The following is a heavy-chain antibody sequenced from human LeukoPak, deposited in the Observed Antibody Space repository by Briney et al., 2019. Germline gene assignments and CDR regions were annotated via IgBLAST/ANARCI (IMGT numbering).Heavy chain of an antibody. J-gene: IGHJ6*02. CDR2: IWYDGSNK. CDR1: GFXFNTYG. Sequence: GRSLRLSCGASGFXFNTYGIHWVRQAPGKGLEWVAVIWYDGSNKYYADSVKGRFTISRDNSKNTLYLQMNRLRAEDTAVYYCARDRDCSGGSCYYYYYGMDVWGQGTTVTVSS. D-gene: IGHD2-15*01. V-gene: IGHV3-33*01. CDR3: ARDRDCSGGSCYYYYYGMDV.